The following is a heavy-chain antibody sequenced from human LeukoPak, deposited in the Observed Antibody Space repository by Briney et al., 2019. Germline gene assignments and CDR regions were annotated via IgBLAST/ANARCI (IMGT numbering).Heavy chain of an antibody. Sequence: ASVKVSCKISGYTLTDVSMHWVRQAPGKGLEWMGGFDPEGGETVYAQKLQGRVTMTEDPSADTAYMELRSLSSEDTAVYYCGMGRKFDWLLCHHWGQGTLVTVSS. CDR3: GMGRKFDWLLCHH. CDR1: GYTLTDVS. V-gene: IGHV1-24*01. J-gene: IGHJ5*02. CDR2: FDPEGGET. D-gene: IGHD3-9*01.